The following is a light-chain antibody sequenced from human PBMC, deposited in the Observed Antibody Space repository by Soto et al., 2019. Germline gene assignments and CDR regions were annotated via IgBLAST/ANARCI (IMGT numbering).Light chain of an antibody. V-gene: IGLV3-1*01. CDR1: KLGDKY. J-gene: IGLJ2*01. Sequence: SYELTRPPSVSVSPGQTASITCSGDKLGDKYACWYQQKPGQSPVLVIYQDSKRPSGIPERFSGSNSGNTATLTISGTQAMDEADYYCQAWDSSVVFGGGTKVTVL. CDR2: QDS. CDR3: QAWDSSVV.